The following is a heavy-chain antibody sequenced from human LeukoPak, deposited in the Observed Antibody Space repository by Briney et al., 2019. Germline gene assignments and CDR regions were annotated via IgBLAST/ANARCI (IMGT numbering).Heavy chain of an antibody. D-gene: IGHD3-10*01. CDR1: GFTFSNYG. CDR2: ISTSSSYI. J-gene: IGHJ4*02. Sequence: PGGSLRLSCAASGFTFSNYGMHWVRQAPGKGLEWLSYISTSSSYIYYADSVKGRFTVSRDNAMNSLFLQMNSLRAEDTAVYYCARDSGSGSYSGYWGLGTLVTVSS. V-gene: IGHV3-21*01. CDR3: ARDSGSGSYSGY.